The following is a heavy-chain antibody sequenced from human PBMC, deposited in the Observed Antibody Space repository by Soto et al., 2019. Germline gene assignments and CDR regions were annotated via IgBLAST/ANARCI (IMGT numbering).Heavy chain of an antibody. D-gene: IGHD3-3*01. J-gene: IGHJ6*02. CDR2: IYPGDSDT. CDR3: ARCARGGDFWSGYYPAAYYYYGMDV. CDR1: GYSFTSYW. Sequence: EVQLVQSGAEVKKPGESLKISCKGSGYSFTSYWIGWVRQMPGKGLEWMGIIYPGDSDTRYSPSFQGQVTISADKSISTAYLQWSSLKASDTAMYYCARCARGGDFWSGYYPAAYYYYGMDVWGQGTTVTVSS. V-gene: IGHV5-51*01.